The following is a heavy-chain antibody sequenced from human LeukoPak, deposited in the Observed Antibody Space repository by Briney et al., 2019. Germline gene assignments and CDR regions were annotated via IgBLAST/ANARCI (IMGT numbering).Heavy chain of an antibody. V-gene: IGHV3-23*01. CDR1: GFTFSSYA. CDR3: AKAPVTTCRGAFCYPFDY. Sequence: GGSLRLSCAASGFTFSSYAMSWVRQAPGKGLEWVSALSHSAYTTYYADSVKGRFTISRDNSKNTLYLQMNSLRAEDTAVYYCAKAPVTTCRGAFCYPFDYWGLGTLVTVSS. J-gene: IGHJ4*02. D-gene: IGHD2-15*01. CDR2: LSHSAYTT.